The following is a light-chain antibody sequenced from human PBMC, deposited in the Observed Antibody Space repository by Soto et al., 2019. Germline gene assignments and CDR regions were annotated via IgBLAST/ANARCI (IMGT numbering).Light chain of an antibody. J-gene: IGKJ5*01. CDR3: MQALQTPVT. CDR1: QSLLHTNGYNY. Sequence: EIVMTQSPLSLPVTPGEAASISCRSSQSLLHTNGYNYLDWYLQRPGHSPQLLNYLGSNRASGVPDRFSASGSGTDFTLKISRMEAGDVGVYYCMQALQTPVTFGQGTRLEIK. CDR2: LGS. V-gene: IGKV2-28*01.